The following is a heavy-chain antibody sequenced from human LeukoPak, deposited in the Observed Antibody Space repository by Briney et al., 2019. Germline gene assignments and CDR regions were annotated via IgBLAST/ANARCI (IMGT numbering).Heavy chain of an antibody. J-gene: IGHJ6*03. CDR1: GYTFTSYG. D-gene: IGHD3-9*01. V-gene: IGHV1-18*01. CDR3: ARGDYDILTGARDYYYYYMDV. CDR2: ISAYNGNT. Sequence: ASVKVSCKASGYTFTSYGTSWVRQAPGERLEWRGWISAYNGNTNYAQKLQGRVTMTTDTSTSTAYMELTSLRSDDTVVYYWARGDYDILTGARDYYYYYMDVWGKGTTVTVSS.